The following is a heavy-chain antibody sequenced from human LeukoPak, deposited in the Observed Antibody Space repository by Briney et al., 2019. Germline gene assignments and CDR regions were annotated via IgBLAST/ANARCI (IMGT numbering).Heavy chain of an antibody. V-gene: IGHV4-4*07. D-gene: IGHD2-2*01. Sequence: SETLSLTCTVSGVSISSYYWSWIRQPAGKGLEWIGRIYTSGSTNYNPSLKSRVTMSVDTSKNQFSLKLSSVTAADTAVYYCARVAIYCSSTSCPIDYWGQGTLVTVSS. CDR1: GVSISSYY. CDR3: ARVAIYCSSTSCPIDY. J-gene: IGHJ4*02. CDR2: IYTSGST.